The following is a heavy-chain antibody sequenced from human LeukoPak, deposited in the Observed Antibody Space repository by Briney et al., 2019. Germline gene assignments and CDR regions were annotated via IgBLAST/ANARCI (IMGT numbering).Heavy chain of an antibody. CDR2: INHSGST. D-gene: IGHD3-10*01. CDR3: ASFRWFGEAGFDY. CDR1: GGSFSGYY. J-gene: IGHJ4*02. Sequence: SETLSLTCAVYGGSFSGYYWSWIRQPRGKGLEWIGEINHSGSTNYNPSLKSRVTISVDTSKNQFSLKLSSVTAADTAVYYCASFRWFGEAGFDYWGQGTLVTVSS. V-gene: IGHV4-34*01.